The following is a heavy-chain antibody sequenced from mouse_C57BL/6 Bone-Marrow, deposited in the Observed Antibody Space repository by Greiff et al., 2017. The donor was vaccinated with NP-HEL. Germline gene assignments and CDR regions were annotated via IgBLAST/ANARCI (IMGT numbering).Heavy chain of an antibody. V-gene: IGHV1-53*01. D-gene: IGHD2-1*01. Sequence: VQLQQPGTELVKPGASVKLSCKASGYTFTSYWMHWVKQRPGQGLEWIGNINPSNGGTNYTEKFKSKATLTVDKSSSTAYMQLSSMTSEDSAVYDWDKSIYDGTCAGLAYWGKGTLVTVSA. CDR1: GYTFTSYW. J-gene: IGHJ3*01. CDR2: INPSNGGT. CDR3: DKSIYDGTCAGLAY.